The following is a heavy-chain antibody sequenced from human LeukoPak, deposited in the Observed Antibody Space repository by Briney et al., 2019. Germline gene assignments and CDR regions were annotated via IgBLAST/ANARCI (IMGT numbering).Heavy chain of an antibody. V-gene: IGHV4-38-2*02. CDR3: ARETEYCSGGSCQPDY. D-gene: IGHD2-15*01. CDR2: IYHSGST. J-gene: IGHJ4*02. CDR1: GYSISSGYY. Sequence: PSETLSLTCTVSGYSISSGYYWGWIRQLPGKGLERIGSIYHSGSTYYNPSLKSRVTISVDTSKNQFSLKLSSVTAADTAVYYCARETEYCSGGSCQPDYWGQGTLVTVSS.